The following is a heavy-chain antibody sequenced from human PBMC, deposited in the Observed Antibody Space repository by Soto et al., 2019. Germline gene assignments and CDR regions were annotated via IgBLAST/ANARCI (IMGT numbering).Heavy chain of an antibody. Sequence: XGSLRLSCAASGFTFSSYAMSWVRQAPGKGLDWVSAISGSGGSTYYADSVKGRFTISRDNSKNTLYLQMNSLRAEDTAVYYCAKDLYSSSAGFDYWGQGTLVTVSS. CDR3: AKDLYSSSAGFDY. CDR1: GFTFSSYA. CDR2: ISGSGGST. J-gene: IGHJ4*02. V-gene: IGHV3-23*01. D-gene: IGHD6-6*01.